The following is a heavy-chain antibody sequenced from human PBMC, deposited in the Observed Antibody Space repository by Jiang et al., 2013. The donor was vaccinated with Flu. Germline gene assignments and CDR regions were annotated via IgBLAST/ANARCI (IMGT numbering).Heavy chain of an antibody. J-gene: IGHJ5*02. Sequence: KPTQTLTLTCTLSGFSLSTSGMCVSWIRQPPGKALEWLARIDWDDDKYYSTSLKTRLTISKDTSKNQVVLTMTNMDPVDTATYYCARTYSSSWVGWFDPWGQGTLVTVSS. CDR3: ARTYSSSWVGWFDP. D-gene: IGHD6-13*01. V-gene: IGHV2-70*11. CDR2: IDWDDDK. CDR1: GFSLSTSGMC.